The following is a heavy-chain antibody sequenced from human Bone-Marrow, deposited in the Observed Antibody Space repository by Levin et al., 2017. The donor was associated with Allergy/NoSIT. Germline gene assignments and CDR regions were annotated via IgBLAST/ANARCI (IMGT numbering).Heavy chain of an antibody. V-gene: IGHV4-34*01. J-gene: IGHJ4*02. CDR2: INHSGST. CDR1: GGSFSGYY. Sequence: SETLSLTCAVYGGSFSGYYWSWIRQPPGKGLEWIGEINHSGSTNYNPSLKSRVTISVDTSKNQFSLKLSSVTAADTAVYYCARTVGGRGVAAAGTLDYWGQGTLVTVSS. CDR3: ARTVGGRGVAAAGTLDY. D-gene: IGHD6-13*01.